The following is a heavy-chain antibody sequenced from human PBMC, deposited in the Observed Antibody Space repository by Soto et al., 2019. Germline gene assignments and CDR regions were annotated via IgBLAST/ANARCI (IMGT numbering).Heavy chain of an antibody. CDR2: IDPLDSQT. J-gene: IGHJ5*02. Sequence: GESLKISCEVSCYRFASYLITWGRQVTGKGLEWMGRIDPLDSQTNYSASFEGHVTFSADKSINTAFLQWSSLRASDTATYFCTRHAVITSGGVIVSHWFDPWGQGTPVTVSS. CDR3: TRHAVITSGGVIVSHWFDP. V-gene: IGHV5-10-1*01. CDR1: CYRFASYL. D-gene: IGHD3-16*02.